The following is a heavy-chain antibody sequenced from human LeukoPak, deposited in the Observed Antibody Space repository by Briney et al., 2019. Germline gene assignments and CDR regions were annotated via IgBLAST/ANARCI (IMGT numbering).Heavy chain of an antibody. CDR2: IYHSGST. J-gene: IGHJ4*02. D-gene: IGHD3-16*02. CDR1: GGSFSGYY. Sequence: SETLSLTCAVYGGSFSGYYWSWVRQPPGKGLEWIGEIYHSGSTNYNLSLKSRVTISVDKSKNQFSLKLSSVTAADTAVYYCARDGDYDYVWGSYRLDYWGQGTLVTVSS. V-gene: IGHV4-34*01. CDR3: ARDGDYDYVWGSYRLDY.